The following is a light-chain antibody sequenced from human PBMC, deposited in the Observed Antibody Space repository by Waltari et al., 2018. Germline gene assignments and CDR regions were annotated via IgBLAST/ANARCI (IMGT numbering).Light chain of an antibody. CDR3: QSGGHGTWV. V-gene: IGLV4-69*01. CDR2: VNSDGSH. Sequence: QLVLTQSPSASASLGASVKLTYTLSSGHSSNVVAWLQQQPEKGPRYLMKVNSDGSHSQGDEIPDRFSGTSSGAERYLTISHLQSEDEADYYCQSGGHGTWVFGGGTKLTVL. J-gene: IGLJ3*02. CDR1: SGHSSNV.